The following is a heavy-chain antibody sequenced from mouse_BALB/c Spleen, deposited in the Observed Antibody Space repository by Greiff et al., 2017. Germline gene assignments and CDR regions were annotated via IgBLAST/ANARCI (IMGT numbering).Heavy chain of an antibody. D-gene: IGHD1-1*01. CDR2: IWTGGGT. Sequence: QVQLKQSGPGLVAPSQSLSITCTVSGFSLTSYDISWIRQPPGKGLEWLGVIWTGGGTNYNSAFMSRLSISKDNSKSQVFLKMNSLQTDDTAIYYCVRDPDYGSSYGYAMDYWGQGTSVTVSS. J-gene: IGHJ4*01. CDR1: GFSLTSYD. V-gene: IGHV2-9-2*01. CDR3: VRDPDYGSSYGYAMDY.